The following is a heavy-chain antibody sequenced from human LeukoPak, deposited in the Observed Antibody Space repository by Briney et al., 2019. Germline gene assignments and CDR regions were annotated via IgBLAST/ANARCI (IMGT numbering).Heavy chain of an antibody. J-gene: IGHJ4*02. CDR3: ARGPQSRLGYYYGSPYYFDY. D-gene: IGHD3-22*01. CDR1: GGSFSGYY. V-gene: IGHV4-34*01. CDR2: INHSGST. Sequence: KPSETLSLTCAVYGGSFSGYYWSWIRQPPGKGLEWIGKINHSGSTNYNPSLKSRVTISVDTSKNQFSLKLSSVTAADTAVYYCARGPQSRLGYYYGSPYYFDYWGQGTLVTVSS.